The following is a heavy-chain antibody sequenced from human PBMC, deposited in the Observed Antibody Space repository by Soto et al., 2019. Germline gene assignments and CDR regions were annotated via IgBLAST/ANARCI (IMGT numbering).Heavy chain of an antibody. J-gene: IGHJ5*02. CDR1: GGSFSGYY. CDR2: INHSGST. Sequence: SETLSLTCAVYGGSFSGYYWSWIRQPPGKGLEWIGEINHSGSTNYNPSLKSRVTISVDTSKNQFSLKLSSVTAADTAVYYCARAAPRYCSGGSCWRSVEDTWGQGTLVT. CDR3: ARAAPRYCSGGSCWRSVEDT. V-gene: IGHV4-34*01. D-gene: IGHD2-15*01.